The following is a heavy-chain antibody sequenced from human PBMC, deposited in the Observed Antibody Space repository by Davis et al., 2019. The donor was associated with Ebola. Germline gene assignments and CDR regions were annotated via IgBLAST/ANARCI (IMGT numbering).Heavy chain of an antibody. CDR2: IRSKANSYAT. Sequence: PGGSLRLSCAASGFTFSGSAMHWVHQVSGKGLEWVGRIRSKANSYATAYAASVKGRFTISRDDSKNTAYLQMNSLKTEDTAVYYCTMSAGIFDYWGQGTLVTVSS. CDR3: TMSAGIFDY. V-gene: IGHV3-73*01. D-gene: IGHD6-19*01. J-gene: IGHJ4*02. CDR1: GFTFSGSA.